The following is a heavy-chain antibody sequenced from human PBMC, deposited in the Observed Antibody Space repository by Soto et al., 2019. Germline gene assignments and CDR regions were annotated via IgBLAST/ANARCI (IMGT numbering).Heavy chain of an antibody. V-gene: IGHV3-7*03. J-gene: IGHJ6*02. CDR3: VRGTPSPGLDI. D-gene: IGHD1-7*01. CDR2: INRRGTST. CDR1: GFSFSDNQ. Sequence: PXASLRLSCVGSGFSFSDNQLNWVRQAPGQGLEWVANINRRGTSTYYVDSVRGRFSTSRDNTRNSLYLNMDSLRVGDTATYYCVRGTPSPGLDIWGRGTTVTVSS.